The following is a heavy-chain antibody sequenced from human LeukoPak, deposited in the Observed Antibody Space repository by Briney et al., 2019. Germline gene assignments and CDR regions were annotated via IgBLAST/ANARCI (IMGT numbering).Heavy chain of an antibody. CDR2: ISGSGGST. Sequence: AGTLRLSCAASGFTFSSCAMSWVRQGRGRGEEWDSAISGSGGSTYYADSVKGPFTISTDNSKNTLYLQMTSLRAEDPAVYYCANEGRWLAYFDSSGHGTLVTVSS. J-gene: IGHJ4*01. V-gene: IGHV3-23*01. CDR3: ANEGRWLAYFDS. CDR1: GFTFSSCA. D-gene: IGHD6-19*01.